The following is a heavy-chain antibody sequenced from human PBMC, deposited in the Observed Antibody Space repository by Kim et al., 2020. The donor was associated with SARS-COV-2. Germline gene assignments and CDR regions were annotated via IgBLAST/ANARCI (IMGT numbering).Heavy chain of an antibody. V-gene: IGHV3-23*01. D-gene: IGHD2-8*02. Sequence: GGSLRLSCAASGFTFSSYAMSWVRQAPGKGLVWVSAISGSGGSTCYADSVKGRFTISRDNSKNTLYLQMNSLRAEDTAVYYCATDREIFVVSAFDYWGQGTPVTVSS. CDR2: ISGSGGST. J-gene: IGHJ4*02. CDR3: ATDREIFVVSAFDY. CDR1: GFTFSSYA.